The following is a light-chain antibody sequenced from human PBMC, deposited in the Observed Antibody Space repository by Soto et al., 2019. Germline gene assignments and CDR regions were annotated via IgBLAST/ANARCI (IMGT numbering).Light chain of an antibody. CDR3: QHYVTSLTT. CDR2: DAS. Sequence: DIVMKQSRATLSLSPGGSATLSCRASQTIDNTLAWYQRKPGQATRLLIYDASTRATGVPARFIGSGSGTHFTLNISRLEPEDFAVYYCQHYVTSLTTFGQGPKVVI. J-gene: IGKJ1*01. CDR1: QTIDNT. V-gene: IGKV3-15*01.